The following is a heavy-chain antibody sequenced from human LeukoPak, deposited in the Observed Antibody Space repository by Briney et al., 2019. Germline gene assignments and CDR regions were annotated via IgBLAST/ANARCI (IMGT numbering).Heavy chain of an antibody. V-gene: IGHV3-73*01. CDR3: TRLDSGYDPAFDY. D-gene: IGHD5-12*01. Sequence: GGSLRLSCAASGFTFSDSAMNWVRQASGKGLEWVGRIRSKANSYATSYAASVKGRFTISRDDSKNTAYLQMNSLKTEDTAVYYCTRLDSGYDPAFDYWGQGTLVTVSS. CDR2: IRSKANSYAT. J-gene: IGHJ4*02. CDR1: GFTFSDSA.